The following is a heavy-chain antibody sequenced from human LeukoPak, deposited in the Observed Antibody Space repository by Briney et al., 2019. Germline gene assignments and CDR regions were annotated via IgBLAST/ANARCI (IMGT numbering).Heavy chain of an antibody. Sequence: SETLSLTCTVSGGSISSSGSYWGWIRQPPGKGLEWIGSIYYSGNTYNPSLKSRVTISVDTSKNQFSLNLTSVNAADTAVYYCARVMAARREDLNWFDPWAREPWSPSPQ. CDR1: GGSISSSGSY. D-gene: IGHD6-6*01. J-gene: IGHJ5*02. CDR3: ARVMAARREDLNWFDP. V-gene: IGHV4-39*07. CDR2: IYYSGNT.